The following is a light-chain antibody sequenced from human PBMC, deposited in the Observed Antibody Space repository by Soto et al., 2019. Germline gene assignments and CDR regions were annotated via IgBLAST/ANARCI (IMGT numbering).Light chain of an antibody. Sequence: NFMLTQPHSVSESPGKTVTISCTRSSGSIASNFVQWYRQRPGSSPTTVIYEDNQRPSGVPDRFSGSIDSSPNSASLTISGLQTEDEADYYCQSFDSNSQVFRGGTKLTVL. V-gene: IGLV6-57*01. CDR2: EDN. CDR3: QSFDSNSQV. CDR1: SGSIASNF. J-gene: IGLJ3*02.